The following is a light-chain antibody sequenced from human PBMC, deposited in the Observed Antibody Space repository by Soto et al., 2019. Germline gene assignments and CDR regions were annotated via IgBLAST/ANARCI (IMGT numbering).Light chain of an antibody. CDR1: QSVSNY. Sequence: ETVLTQSPATLSLSPGENAILSCRASQSVSNYLAWYQQKPGQAPRLLIYGASSRATGIPGRFSGSGSGTDFTLTISRLEPEDFAVYYCQQYGSSSTFGQGTRLEIK. CDR2: GAS. CDR3: QQYGSSST. V-gene: IGKV3-20*01. J-gene: IGKJ5*01.